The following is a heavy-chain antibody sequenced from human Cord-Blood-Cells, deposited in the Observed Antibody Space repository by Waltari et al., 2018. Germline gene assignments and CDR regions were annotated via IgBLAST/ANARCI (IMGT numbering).Heavy chain of an antibody. Sequence: QVQLVQSGAEVKKPGASVKVSCKVSGYTLTELSMHWVRQAPGKGLEWMGGFDPEDGETIYAQKFQGRVTMTEDTTTDTAYMELSSLRSEDTAVYYCARSSFHSSSWKYYYYGMDVWGQGTTVTVSS. CDR1: GYTLTELS. D-gene: IGHD6-13*01. CDR3: ARSSFHSSSWKYYYYGMDV. J-gene: IGHJ6*02. CDR2: FDPEDGET. V-gene: IGHV1-24*01.